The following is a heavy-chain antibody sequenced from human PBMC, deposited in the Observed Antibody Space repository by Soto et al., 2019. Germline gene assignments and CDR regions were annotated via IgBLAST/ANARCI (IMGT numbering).Heavy chain of an antibody. D-gene: IGHD1-1*01. CDR1: GFTFINYA. J-gene: IGHJ4*02. Sequence: PGGSLRLSCEASGFTFINYAMSWVRQSPGKGLEWVCSISDTGGDSYYADSMDGRFTVSRDNSKNTLYLQINSLRAEDTAIYYCVRDLYRSATMPCLDHWGQGALVTVSS. CDR3: VRDLYRSATMPCLDH. CDR2: ISDTGGDS. V-gene: IGHV3-23*01.